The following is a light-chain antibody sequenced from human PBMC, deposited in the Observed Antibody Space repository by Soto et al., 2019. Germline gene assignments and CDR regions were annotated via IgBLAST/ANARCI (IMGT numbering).Light chain of an antibody. Sequence: DIQMTQSPSSLSASVGDRVTISCQASQNINNYLNCYQQKPGRAPKLLIYDASNLEAGFPSRFRGSGSGTDFTFTISRLQPEDIATYYCQQYENLPTFGQGTRLEIK. CDR1: QNINNY. CDR3: QQYENLPT. V-gene: IGKV1-33*01. J-gene: IGKJ5*01. CDR2: DAS.